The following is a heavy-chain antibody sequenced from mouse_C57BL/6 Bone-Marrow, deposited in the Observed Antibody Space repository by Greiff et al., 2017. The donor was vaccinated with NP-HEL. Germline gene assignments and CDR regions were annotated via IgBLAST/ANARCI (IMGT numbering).Heavy chain of an antibody. V-gene: IGHV1-26*01. D-gene: IGHD1-1*01. CDR2: INPNNGGT. CDR1: GYTFTDYY. Sequence: EVQLQQSGPELVKPGASVKISCKASGYTFTDYYMTWVKQSHGKSLEWIGDINPNNGGTSYNQKFKGKATLTVDKSSSTAYMELRSLTSEDSAVYYYAREYYDSSYGAMDYWDQGTSVTVTS. CDR3: AREYYDSSYGAMDY. J-gene: IGHJ4*01.